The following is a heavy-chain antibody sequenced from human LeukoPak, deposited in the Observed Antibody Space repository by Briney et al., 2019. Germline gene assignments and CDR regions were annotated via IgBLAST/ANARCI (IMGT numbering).Heavy chain of an antibody. J-gene: IGHJ4*02. Sequence: PGGSLRLSCAASGFTFSKYWMHWVRQGPGKGLVWVSRIYIDGISTTYADSVKGRFTISRDNAKNTLYLQMNSLRAEDTAVYYCVTGQLDSSYYFDYWGQGTLVTVSS. CDR1: GFTFSKYW. CDR3: VTGQLDSSYYFDY. D-gene: IGHD1-1*01. V-gene: IGHV3-74*01. CDR2: IYIDGIST.